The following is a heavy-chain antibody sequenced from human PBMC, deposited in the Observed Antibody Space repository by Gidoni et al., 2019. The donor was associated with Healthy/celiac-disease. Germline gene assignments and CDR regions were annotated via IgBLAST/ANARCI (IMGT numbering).Heavy chain of an antibody. CDR3: AKANLGYCSSTSCSGGMDV. J-gene: IGHJ6*02. V-gene: IGHV3-9*01. CDR1: GFTFDDSA. Sequence: EVQLVESGGGLVQPGRSLRLSCAASGFTFDDSAMHWVRQAPGEGLEWVSGISWNSGSIGYADSVKGRFTISRDNAKNSLYLQMNSLRAEDTALYHCAKANLGYCSSTSCSGGMDVWGQGTTVTVSS. D-gene: IGHD2-2*01. CDR2: ISWNSGSI.